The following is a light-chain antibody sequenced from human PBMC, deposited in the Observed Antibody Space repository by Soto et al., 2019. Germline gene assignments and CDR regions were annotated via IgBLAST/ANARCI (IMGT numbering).Light chain of an antibody. V-gene: IGLV2-14*01. CDR3: SSYTSSSPYV. CDR1: XXXVGGYNY. Sequence: QSALTQPASVSGSPGXSXTXXXXXXXXXVGGYNYVSWYQQHPGKAPKLMIYDVSNRPSGVSNRFSGSKSGNTASLTISGLQAEDEADYYCSSYTSSSPYVFGTGTKLTVL. J-gene: IGLJ1*01. CDR2: DVS.